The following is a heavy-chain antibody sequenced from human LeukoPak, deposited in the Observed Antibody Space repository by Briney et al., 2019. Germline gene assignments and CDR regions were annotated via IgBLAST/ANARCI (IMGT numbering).Heavy chain of an antibody. V-gene: IGHV3-7*03. CDR2: IKQDGSEK. J-gene: IGHJ4*02. CDR3: AKKLRYNWNEPFDY. D-gene: IGHD1-1*01. Sequence: GGSLRLSCAASGFTFSSYWMSWVRQAPGKGLEWVANIKQDGSEKYYVDSVKGRFTISRDNAKNSLYLQMNSLRAEDTAVYYCAKKLRYNWNEPFDYWGQGTLVTVSS. CDR1: GFTFSSYW.